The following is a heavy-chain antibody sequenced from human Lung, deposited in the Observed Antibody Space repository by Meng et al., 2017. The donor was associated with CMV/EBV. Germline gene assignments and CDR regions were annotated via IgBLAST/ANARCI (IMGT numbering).Heavy chain of an antibody. CDR1: GFPFSQYW. J-gene: IGHJ4*02. CDR2: IKADGTET. D-gene: IGHD3-3*02. CDR3: GRNHFKDY. Sequence: GEXXKISCVASGFPFSQYWMDWARQSPGRGLEWVANIKADGTETYYGASVKGRSTISRDNAHNSVFLQMTDLRVEDTAVYFCGRNHFKDYWGPGILVTVSS. V-gene: IGHV3-7*01.